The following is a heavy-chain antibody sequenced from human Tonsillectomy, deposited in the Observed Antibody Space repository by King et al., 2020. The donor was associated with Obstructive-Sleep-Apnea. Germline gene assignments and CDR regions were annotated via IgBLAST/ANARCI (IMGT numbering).Heavy chain of an antibody. J-gene: IGHJ5*02. CDR1: GFTFSSYW. D-gene: IGHD3-10*01. CDR3: AMTPPITMVRGVISNWFDP. V-gene: IGHV3-7*01. Sequence: VQLVESGGGLVQPGGSLRLSCAASGFTFSSYWMSWVRQAPGKGLEWVAKIKQDGSEKYYVDFVKGRFTISRDNAKNSLYLQMNSLRAEDTAVYYCAMTPPITMVRGVISNWFDPWGQGTLVTVSS. CDR2: IKQDGSEK.